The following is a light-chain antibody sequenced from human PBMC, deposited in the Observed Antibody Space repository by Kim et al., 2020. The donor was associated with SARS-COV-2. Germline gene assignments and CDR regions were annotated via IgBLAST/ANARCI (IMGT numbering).Light chain of an antibody. V-gene: IGLV2-11*03. CDR3: CSYAGRNTWV. Sequence: GQSLSFSCTGTDSLVGAYYLVSWYRQYPGKAPKVMIYDVTKRPSGVPDRFSGSRSGNTASLTISGLQAEDEADYYCCSYAGRNTWVFGGGTKVTVL. CDR1: DSLVGAYYL. J-gene: IGLJ3*02. CDR2: DVT.